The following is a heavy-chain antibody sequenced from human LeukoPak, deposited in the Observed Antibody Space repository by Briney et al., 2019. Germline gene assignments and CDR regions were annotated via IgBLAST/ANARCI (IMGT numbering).Heavy chain of an antibody. D-gene: IGHD3-22*01. CDR1: GFTFSSYA. J-gene: IGHJ4*02. CDR2: ILYDGSNE. CDR3: ARDTHYSESTDYLPF. V-gene: IGHV3-30*04. Sequence: GGSLRLSCAASGFTFSSYAFHWVRQAPGKGLEWVALILYDGSNEYYADSVKGRFTISRDNSKNTLYMQMNSLRAEDTAVYYCARDTHYSESTDYLPFWGQGTLVTVSS.